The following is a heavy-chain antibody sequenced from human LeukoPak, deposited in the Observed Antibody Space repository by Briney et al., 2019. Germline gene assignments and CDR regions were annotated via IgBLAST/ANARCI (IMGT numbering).Heavy chain of an antibody. CDR3: ANVQYQLPYNWFDP. D-gene: IGHD2-2*01. CDR2: ISGSGGST. V-gene: IGHV3-23*01. J-gene: IGHJ5*02. Sequence: GGSLRLSCAASGFTFSSYAMSWVRQAPGKGLEWVSAISGSGGSTYYADSVKGRFTISRDNSKNTLYLQMNSLRAEDTAVYYCANVQYQLPYNWFDPWGQGTLVTVS. CDR1: GFTFSSYA.